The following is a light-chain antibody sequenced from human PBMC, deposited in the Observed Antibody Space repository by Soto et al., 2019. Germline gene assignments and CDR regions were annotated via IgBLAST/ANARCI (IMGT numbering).Light chain of an antibody. V-gene: IGLV1-51*01. CDR2: DNH. CDR3: GSWDSTLTVVV. Sequence: QSVLTQPPSLSAAPGQKVTISCSGSSSNIGDNVVSWYRQLPGTAPQLLIYDNHQRPSGVPDRFSGSRSGTSATLGITGLQTGDEADYYCGSWDSTLTVVVFGGGTKVTVL. J-gene: IGLJ2*01. CDR1: SSNIGDNV.